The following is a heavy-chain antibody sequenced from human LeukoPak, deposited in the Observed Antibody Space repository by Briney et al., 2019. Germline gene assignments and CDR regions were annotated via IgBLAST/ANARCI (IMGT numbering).Heavy chain of an antibody. CDR1: GGSISSSEW. J-gene: IGHJ3*02. CDR2: IYHSGST. D-gene: IGHD2-2*01. Sequence: PSGTLSLTCAVSGGSISSSEWWSWVRQPPGKGLEWIGEIYHSGSTNYNPSLKSRVTISVDTSKNQFSLKLSSVTAADTAVYYCARGPPDCSSTSCYAFDAFDIWGQGTMVTVSS. CDR3: ARGPPDCSSTSCYAFDAFDI. V-gene: IGHV4-4*02.